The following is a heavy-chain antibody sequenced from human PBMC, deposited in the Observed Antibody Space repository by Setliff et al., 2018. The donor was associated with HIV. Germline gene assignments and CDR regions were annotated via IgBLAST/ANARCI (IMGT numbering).Heavy chain of an antibody. CDR2: INPHGGNT. V-gene: IGHV1-46*01. CDR1: GYTFTSCF. D-gene: IGHD6-13*01. J-gene: IGHJ4*02. Sequence: GASVKVSCKASGYTFTSCFMHWVRQAPGQGLEYMGIINPHGGNTNYAQKLQGRVTMTTDESTSTVYMELRSLRSEDTAIYYCVKEYHTAATDTRVANYFDYWGQGTLVTVSS. CDR3: VKEYHTAATDTRVANYFDY.